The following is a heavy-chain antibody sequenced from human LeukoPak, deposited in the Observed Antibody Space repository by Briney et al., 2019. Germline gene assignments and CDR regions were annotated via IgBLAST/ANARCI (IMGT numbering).Heavy chain of an antibody. D-gene: IGHD6-19*01. CDR2: ISSLSGTI. CDR1: GFTFSSYS. Sequence: GGSLRLSCVASGFTFSSYSMNWVRQAPGEGLEWVSYISSLSGTIYYADSVKGRFTISRDNAKNSLYLQMDSLRAEDTALYYCARVSSGWFYFDYWGQGTLVTVSS. CDR3: ARVSSGWFYFDY. J-gene: IGHJ4*02. V-gene: IGHV3-48*01.